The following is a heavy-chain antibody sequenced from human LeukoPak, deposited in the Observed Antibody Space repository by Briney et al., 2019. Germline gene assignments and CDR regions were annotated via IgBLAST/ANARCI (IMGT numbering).Heavy chain of an antibody. CDR1: GFTFSSYG. V-gene: IGHV3-30*03. J-gene: IGHJ3*02. D-gene: IGHD3-22*01. CDR2: ISYDGSNK. Sequence: GGSLRLSCAASGFTFSSYGMHWVRQAPGKGLEWVAVISYDGSNKYYADSVKGRFTISRDNSKNTLYLQMNSLRAEDTAVYYCARASYHYDSSDSKGAFDIWGQGTMVTDSS. CDR3: ARASYHYDSSDSKGAFDI.